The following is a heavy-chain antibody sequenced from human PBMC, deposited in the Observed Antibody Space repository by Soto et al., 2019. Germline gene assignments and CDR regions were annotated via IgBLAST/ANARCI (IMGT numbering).Heavy chain of an antibody. CDR1: GFTFDDYA. J-gene: IGHJ4*02. CDR2: ISWNSGSI. Sequence: GGSLRLSCAASGFTFDDYAMHWVRQAPGKGLEWVSGISWNSGSIGYADSVKGRFTISRDNAKNTLYLQMNSLRAEDTAVFYCAKDLRDDIVLLDHLSAGYWGQGTLVTVSS. CDR3: AKDLRDDIVLLDHLSAGY. D-gene: IGHD2-8*01. V-gene: IGHV3-9*01.